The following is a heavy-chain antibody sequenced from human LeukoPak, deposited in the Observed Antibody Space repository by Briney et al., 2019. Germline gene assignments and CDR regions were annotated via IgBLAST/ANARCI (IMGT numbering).Heavy chain of an antibody. CDR1: GFTFTNYY. CDR3: ARDRGFACTGD. V-gene: IGHV1-46*03. CDR2: INPSGDST. D-gene: IGHD3-9*01. J-gene: IGHJ4*02. Sequence: ASVKVSCKTSGFTFTNYYIHWVRQAPGQGLEWMGMINPSGDSTTYAQQFQGRVTMTRDTSTSTAYMEMSGLRSEDTAVYFCARDRGFACTGDWGQGTLVTVSS.